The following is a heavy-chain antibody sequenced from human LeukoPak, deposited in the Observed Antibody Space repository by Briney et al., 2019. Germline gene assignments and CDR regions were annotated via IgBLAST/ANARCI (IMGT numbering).Heavy chain of an antibody. CDR3: ARDPSLYGSGSYYNP. V-gene: IGHV1-8*01. CDR1: GYTFTSYD. D-gene: IGHD3-10*01. J-gene: IGHJ5*02. CDR2: MNPNSGNT. Sequence: APVKVSCKASGYTFTSYDINWVRQATGQGLEWMGWMNPNSGNTGYAQKFQGRVTMTRNTSISTAYMELSSLRSEDTAVYYCARDPSLYGSGSYYNPWGQGTLVTVSS.